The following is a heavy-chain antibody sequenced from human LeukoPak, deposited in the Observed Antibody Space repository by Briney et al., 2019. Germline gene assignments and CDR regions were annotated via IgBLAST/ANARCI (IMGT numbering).Heavy chain of an antibody. CDR3: AREEAGATSPPFDY. D-gene: IGHD1-26*01. J-gene: IGHJ4*02. CDR2: IIPIFGTA. V-gene: IGHV1-69*13. CDR1: GGTFSSYA. Sequence: ASVKVSCKASGGTFSSYAISWVRQAPGQGLEWMGGIIPIFGTANYAQKFQGRVTITADESTSTAYMELSSLRSEDTAVYYCAREEAGATSPPFDYWGQGTLVTVSS.